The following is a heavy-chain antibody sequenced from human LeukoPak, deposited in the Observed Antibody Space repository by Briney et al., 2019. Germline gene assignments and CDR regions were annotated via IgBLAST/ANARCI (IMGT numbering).Heavy chain of an antibody. Sequence: PGGSLRLSCAASGFTFSSYEMNWVRQPPGKGLEWSGEIYHSWSTNYNPSLKSRVTISVDKSKNQFSLKLSSVTAADTAVYYCARICSGGSCYSPYRPSDASDIWGQGTMVTVSS. CDR3: ARICSGGSCYSPYRPSDASDI. CDR1: GFTFSSYEM. J-gene: IGHJ3*02. D-gene: IGHD2-15*01. V-gene: IGHV4-4*02. CDR2: IYHSWST.